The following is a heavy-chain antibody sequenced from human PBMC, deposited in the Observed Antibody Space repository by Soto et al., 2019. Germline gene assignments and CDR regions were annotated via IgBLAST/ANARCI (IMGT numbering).Heavy chain of an antibody. Sequence: EVQLLESGGGLVQPGGSLRLSCAASGFTFSNNVMSWVRQAPGKGLEWVSGINDNGGDTYYADSVKGRCTISRDNSKNTLYLQMNSLRAEDTAVYYCEKEVDGSALGAMEVWGQGTTVTVSS. D-gene: IGHD3-10*01. J-gene: IGHJ6*02. CDR2: INDNGGDT. CDR1: GFTFSNNV. CDR3: EKEVDGSALGAMEV. V-gene: IGHV3-23*01.